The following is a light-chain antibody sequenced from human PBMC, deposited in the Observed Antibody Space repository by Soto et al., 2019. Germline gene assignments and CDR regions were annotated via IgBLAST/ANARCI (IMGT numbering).Light chain of an antibody. CDR1: QGIRND. Sequence: DIQMTQSPSSLSASVGDRVTITCRASQGIRNDLSWHQQKLGKAPKRLIYSASSLQSGIPSRFSGSGSGTEFTLTISSLQPEDFATYYCLQHNSYPPTFGGGTKVEIK. J-gene: IGKJ4*01. CDR3: LQHNSYPPT. CDR2: SAS. V-gene: IGKV1-17*01.